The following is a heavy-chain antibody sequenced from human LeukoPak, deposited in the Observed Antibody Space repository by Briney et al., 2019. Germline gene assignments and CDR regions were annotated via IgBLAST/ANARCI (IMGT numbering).Heavy chain of an antibody. CDR1: GYTFTGYY. V-gene: IGHV1-2*04. D-gene: IGHD2-15*01. Sequence: ASVKVSCKASGYTFTGYYMHWVRQAPGQGLEWMGWINPNSGGTNYAQKFQGWVTMTRDTSISTAYMELSRLRSDDTAVYYCARDGWFVNGGVVVAAKGNAPDPWGQGTLVTVSS. J-gene: IGHJ5*02. CDR3: ARDGWFVNGGVVVAAKGNAPDP. CDR2: INPNSGGT.